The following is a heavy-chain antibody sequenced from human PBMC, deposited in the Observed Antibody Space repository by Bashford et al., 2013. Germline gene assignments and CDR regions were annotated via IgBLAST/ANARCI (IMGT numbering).Heavy chain of an antibody. CDR3: AKEGGGVYDYGLGDYRLLMLEDYYYGMDV. CDR2: ISGSGGST. J-gene: IGHJ6*02. D-gene: IGHD3-16*02. V-gene: IGHV3-23*01. Sequence: VRQAPGKGLEWVSGISGSGGSTYYADSVKGRFTISRDNSKNTLYLQMNSLRAEDTAVYYCAKEGGGVYDYGLGDYRLLMLEDYYYGMDVVGPRGPRSPSP.